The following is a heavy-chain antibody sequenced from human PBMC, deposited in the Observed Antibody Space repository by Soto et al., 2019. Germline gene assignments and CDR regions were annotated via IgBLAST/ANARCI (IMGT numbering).Heavy chain of an antibody. Sequence: QVQLVQSGAEVKKPGASVKVSCKASGYTFTSYGISWVRQAPVQGLEWMGWISAYNGNTKYAQKLQGRLTLTTDTSTSTAYMELRSLRSDDTAVYYCARLGYCSGGSCYGPVGWFDPGGQGTLVTVSS. V-gene: IGHV1-18*01. CDR2: ISAYNGNT. J-gene: IGHJ5*02. CDR3: ARLGYCSGGSCYGPVGWFDP. CDR1: GYTFTSYG. D-gene: IGHD2-15*01.